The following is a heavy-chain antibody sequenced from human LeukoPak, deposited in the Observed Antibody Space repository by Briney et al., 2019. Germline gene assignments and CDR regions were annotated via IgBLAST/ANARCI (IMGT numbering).Heavy chain of an antibody. CDR1: GFTFSSYW. CDR2: IKPEGSEK. D-gene: IGHD2-8*01. V-gene: IGHV3-7*01. Sequence: PGGSLRLSCAASGFTFSSYWMSWVRQAPGKGLEWVANIKPEGSEKYYVDSVKGRFTISRDNAKSSLYLQVNSLRAEDTAVYYCGPLRQGLRGQGTLVTVSS. J-gene: IGHJ4*02. CDR3: GPLRQGL.